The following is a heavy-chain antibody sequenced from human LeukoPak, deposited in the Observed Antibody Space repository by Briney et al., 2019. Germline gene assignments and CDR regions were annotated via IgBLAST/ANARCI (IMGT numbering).Heavy chain of an antibody. V-gene: IGHV4-59*08. J-gene: IGHJ5*02. Sequence: KPSETLSLTCTVSGGSISSYYWSWIRQPPGKGLQWIGYIYYSGSTNYNPSLKSRVTISVDTSKNQFSLKLSSVTAADTAVYYCARSLALRSPREGWFDPWGQGTLVTVSS. CDR3: ARSLALRSPREGWFDP. D-gene: IGHD4-17*01. CDR2: IYYSGST. CDR1: GGSISSYY.